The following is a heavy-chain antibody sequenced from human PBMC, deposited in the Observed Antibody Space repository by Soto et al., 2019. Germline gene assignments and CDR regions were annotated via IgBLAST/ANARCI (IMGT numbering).Heavy chain of an antibody. CDR2: IWYDGSNK. D-gene: IGHD2-2*01. CDR3: ARDMCIVVVPAAMPAHYYFGMDV. J-gene: IGHJ6*02. V-gene: IGHV3-33*01. Sequence: GGSLRLSCAASGFTFSSYGMHWVREAPGKGLEWVAVIWYDGSNKYYADSVKGRFTISRDNSKNTLYLQMNSLRAEDTAVYYCARDMCIVVVPAAMPAHYYFGMDVWGQGTTVTVS. CDR1: GFTFSSYG.